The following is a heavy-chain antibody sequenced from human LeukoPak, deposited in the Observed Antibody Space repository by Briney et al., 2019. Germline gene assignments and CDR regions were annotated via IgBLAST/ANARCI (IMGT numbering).Heavy chain of an antibody. V-gene: IGHV4-30-2*01. D-gene: IGHD3-10*01. J-gene: IGHJ5*02. CDR3: ARLESENTIVRGHSFDP. Sequence: SSETLSLTCTVSGYSISSGGYYWSWIRQPPGKGLEWIVYIYHTGITYYNPSLESRVTISVDRSKNQFSLKLSSVTAADTAVYYCARLESENTIVRGHSFDPWGQGTLVPVSS. CDR2: IYHTGIT. CDR1: GYSISSGGYY.